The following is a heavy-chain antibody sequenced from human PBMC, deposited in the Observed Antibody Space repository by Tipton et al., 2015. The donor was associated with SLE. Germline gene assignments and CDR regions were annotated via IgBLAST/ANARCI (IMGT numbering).Heavy chain of an antibody. Sequence: SLRLSCAASGFMFDDFAMHWVRQAPGKGLEWVSGITWNSGVTGYADSVKGRFTISGDNARNSLYLELTSLRAEDTALYHCAKAFVGGRTVTTLRYNWFEAWGQGTLVTVSS. J-gene: IGHJ5*01. CDR2: ITWNSGVT. CDR3: AKAFVGGRTVTTLRYNWFEA. V-gene: IGHV3-9*01. D-gene: IGHD4-17*01. CDR1: GFMFDDFA.